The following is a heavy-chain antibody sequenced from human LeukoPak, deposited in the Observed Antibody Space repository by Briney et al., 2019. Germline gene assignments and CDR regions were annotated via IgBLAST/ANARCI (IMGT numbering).Heavy chain of an antibody. D-gene: IGHD6-13*01. CDR1: GYTFTSYG. CDR3: ARELRETAAGTNYYYGMDV. Sequence: ASVKVSCKASGYTFTSYGISWVRQAPGQGLEWMGWISAYNGNTNYAQKLQGRVTMTTDTSTSTAYMELRSLRSDDTAVYYCARELRETAAGTNYYYGMDVWGQGTTVTVSS. V-gene: IGHV1-18*01. J-gene: IGHJ6*02. CDR2: ISAYNGNT.